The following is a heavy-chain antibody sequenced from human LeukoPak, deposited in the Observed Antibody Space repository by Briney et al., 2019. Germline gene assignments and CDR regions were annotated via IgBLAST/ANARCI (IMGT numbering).Heavy chain of an antibody. CDR3: AREGSGYFDY. D-gene: IGHD2-15*01. CDR1: GFTVSSND. V-gene: IGHV3-53*01. CDR2: IYSGGST. Sequence: GGSLRLSCAASGFTVSSNDMSWVRQAPGKGLEWVSIIYSGGSTYYADSVKGRFTISRDNSKNTLYLQMNSLRAEDTAVYYCAREGSGYFDYWGQGTLVTVSS. J-gene: IGHJ4*02.